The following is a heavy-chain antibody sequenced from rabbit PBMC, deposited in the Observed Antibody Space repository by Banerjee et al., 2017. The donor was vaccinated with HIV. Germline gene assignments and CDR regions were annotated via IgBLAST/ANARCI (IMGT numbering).Heavy chain of an antibody. D-gene: IGHD4-1*01. CDR2: IYPGFGTT. V-gene: IGHV1S7*01. CDR3: ARGSDSSGWGRYFNL. J-gene: IGHJ4*01. Sequence: QLVESGGGLVTLGGSLKLSCKVSGIDFSTYGISWVRQAPGKGLEWIAYIYPGFGTTDYASWVNGRFTISLDNAQNTVFLQLNSLTAADTATYLCARGSDSSGWGRYFNLWGPGTLVTVS. CDR1: GIDFSTYG.